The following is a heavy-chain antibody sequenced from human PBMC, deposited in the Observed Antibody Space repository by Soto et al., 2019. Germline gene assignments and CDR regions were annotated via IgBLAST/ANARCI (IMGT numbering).Heavy chain of an antibody. Sequence: ASVKVSCKASGYTFTYYTMHWVRQAPGQRLEWMGWINAGNDNTEYSQKFQGRFTISRDNSKNTVYLQMSSLRAEDTAVYYCVKERLSSTWGDFDCWGQGTPVTVSS. CDR3: VKERLSSTWGDFDC. CDR1: GYTFTYYT. J-gene: IGHJ4*02. V-gene: IGHV1-3*01. D-gene: IGHD2-2*01. CDR2: INAGNDNT.